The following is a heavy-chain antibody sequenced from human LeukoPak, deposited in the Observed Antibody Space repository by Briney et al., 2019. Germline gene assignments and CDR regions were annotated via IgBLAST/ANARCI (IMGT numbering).Heavy chain of an antibody. CDR1: GFTFSSYS. V-gene: IGHV3-21*01. CDR3: ARAVRYYYYGMDV. D-gene: IGHD3-10*01. Sequence: GGSLRLSCAASGFTFSSYSMNWVRQAPGKGLEWVSSISSSSSYIYYADSVKGRSTISRDNAKNSLYLQMNSLRAEDTAVYYCARAVRYYYYGMDVWGQGTTVTVSS. J-gene: IGHJ6*02. CDR2: ISSSSSYI.